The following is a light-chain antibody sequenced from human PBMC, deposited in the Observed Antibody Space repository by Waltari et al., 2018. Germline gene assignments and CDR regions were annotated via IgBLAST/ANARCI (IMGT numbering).Light chain of an antibody. V-gene: IGLV2-23*01. Sequence: QSALTPPASVSGSPGQSITLPCTGTSSDVGSYTLVSWYQQHPGKAPKLMIYEGSKRPSGVSNRFSGYKSGNTASLTIAGLQAEDEADYYCCSYAGSSTLVFGGGTKLTVL. CDR1: SSDVGSYTL. CDR3: CSYAGSSTLV. J-gene: IGLJ3*02. CDR2: EGS.